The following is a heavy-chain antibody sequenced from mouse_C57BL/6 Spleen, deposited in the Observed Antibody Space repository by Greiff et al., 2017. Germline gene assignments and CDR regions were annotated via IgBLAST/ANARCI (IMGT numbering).Heavy chain of an antibody. CDR2: IDPSDSET. CDR1: GYTFTSYW. Sequence: VQLQQPGAELVRPGSSVKLSCKASGYTFTSYWMHWVKQRPIQGLEWIGNIDPSDSETHYNQKFKDKATLTVEKSSSTAYMQLSSLTSEDSAVYYCARDDYDALDYRGQGTNLTVSS. J-gene: IGHJ2*01. V-gene: IGHV1-52*01. CDR3: ARDDYDALDY. D-gene: IGHD2-4*01.